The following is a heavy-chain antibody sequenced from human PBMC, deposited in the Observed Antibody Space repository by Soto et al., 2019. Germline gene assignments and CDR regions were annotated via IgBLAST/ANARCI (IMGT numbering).Heavy chain of an antibody. CDR3: ARGAYDYIWGSYPFGY. J-gene: IGHJ4*02. CDR1: GFTFSDYY. V-gene: IGHV3-11*01. Sequence: GGSLRLSCAASGFTFSDYYMSWIRQAPGKGLEWVSYISSSGSTIYYADSVKGRFTISRDNAKNSLYLQMNCLRAEDTAVYYCARGAYDYIWGSYPFGYWGQGTLVTVSS. CDR2: ISSSGSTI. D-gene: IGHD3-16*01.